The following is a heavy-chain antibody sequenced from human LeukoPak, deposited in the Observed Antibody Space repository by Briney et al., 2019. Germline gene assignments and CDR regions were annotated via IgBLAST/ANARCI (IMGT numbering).Heavy chain of an antibody. CDR3: ARLTDYYDSSGYYRNYNWFDP. Sequence: GESLKISCKGSGYTFPNYWIAWVRQMPGKGLVWMGIIYPGDSSTKFSPSFQGQVTISADRSINTAYLQWSSLTASDTAMYYCARLTDYYDSSGYYRNYNWFDPWGQGTLVTVSS. D-gene: IGHD3-22*01. CDR1: GYTFPNYW. CDR2: IYPGDSST. J-gene: IGHJ5*02. V-gene: IGHV5-51*01.